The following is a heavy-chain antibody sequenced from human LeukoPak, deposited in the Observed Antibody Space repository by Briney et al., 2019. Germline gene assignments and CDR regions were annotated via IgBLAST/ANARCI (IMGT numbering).Heavy chain of an antibody. CDR1: GFTFSSYA. CDR2: ISSNGGST. J-gene: IGHJ4*02. D-gene: IGHD6-6*01. CDR3: ARGGSIAARPIDY. Sequence: GGSLRPSCAASGFTFSSYAMHWVRQAPGKGLEYVSAISSNGGSTYYANSVKGRFTISRDNSKNTLFLQMGSLRAEDMAVYYCARGGSIAARPIDYWGQGTLVTVSS. V-gene: IGHV3-64*01.